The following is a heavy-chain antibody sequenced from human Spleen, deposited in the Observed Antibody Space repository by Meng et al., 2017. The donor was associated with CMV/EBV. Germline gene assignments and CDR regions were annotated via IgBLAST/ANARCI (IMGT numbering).Heavy chain of an antibody. J-gene: IGHJ4*02. D-gene: IGHD7-27*01. CDR2: IYYSGST. V-gene: IGHV4-59*01. CDR1: GGSFSGYY. Sequence: GSLRLSCAVYGGSFSGYYWSWIRQPPGKGLEWLGYIYYSGSTNYNPSLKSRVTISVDTSKNQFSLKLSSVTAADTAVYYCASQQYQLGIPYFDYWGQGTLVTVSS. CDR3: ASQQYQLGIPYFDY.